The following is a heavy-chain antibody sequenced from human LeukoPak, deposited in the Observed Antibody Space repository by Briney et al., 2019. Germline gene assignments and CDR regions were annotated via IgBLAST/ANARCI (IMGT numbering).Heavy chain of an antibody. CDR1: GFTFSAFG. CDR2: IRYDASKK. J-gene: IGHJ4*02. Sequence: GGSLRLSCAASGFTFSAFGIHWVRQAAGKGLEWVAFIRYDASKKYYAESVKGRFTVSRSNSKNTLFLQMDSLRPEDTAVYFCATEPFDHWGQGTLVAVSS. D-gene: IGHD1-26*01. CDR3: ATEPFDH. V-gene: IGHV3-30*02.